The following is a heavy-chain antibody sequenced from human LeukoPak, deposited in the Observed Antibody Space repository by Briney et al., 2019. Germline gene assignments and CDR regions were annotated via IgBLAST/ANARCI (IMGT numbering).Heavy chain of an antibody. D-gene: IGHD2-15*01. CDR1: GGTFSRYA. V-gene: IGHV1-69*13. Sequence: ASVKVSCKASGGTFSRYAISWVRQAPGQGLEWMGAIIPIFGTPNYAQQFQGRVTITADESTSTAYMELSSLRSEDTAVYYCARGYCSGGSCYSRYRDWFDPWGQGTLVTVSS. CDR3: ARGYCSGGSCYSRYRDWFDP. J-gene: IGHJ5*02. CDR2: IIPIFGTP.